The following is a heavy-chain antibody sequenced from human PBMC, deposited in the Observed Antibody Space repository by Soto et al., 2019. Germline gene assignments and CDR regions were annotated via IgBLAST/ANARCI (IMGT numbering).Heavy chain of an antibody. CDR2: IIPIVDIP. J-gene: IGHJ6*02. CDR3: ASHFTGVLVLGTSPPGGDNYGWDV. D-gene: IGHD2-15*01. CDR1: GGTFSRYT. Sequence: QVQLVQSGAEVKKPGSSVKVSCKASGGTFSRYTFTWVRQAPGQGLEWMGRIIPIVDIPNYAQNFQGRVTITAEKYTSTAYMELSSLTSDDTAVYYCASHFTGVLVLGTSPPGGDNYGWDVWGQGTTVSVS. V-gene: IGHV1-69*02.